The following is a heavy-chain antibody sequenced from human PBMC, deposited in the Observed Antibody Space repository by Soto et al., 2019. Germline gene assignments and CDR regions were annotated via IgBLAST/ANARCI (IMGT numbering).Heavy chain of an antibody. J-gene: IGHJ4*02. CDR3: AQGYCSGGSCYGDPKLFDY. D-gene: IGHD2-15*01. V-gene: IGHV1-8*01. CDR1: GYTFTSYD. Sequence: GASVKVSCKASGYTFTSYDINWVRPATGQGLEWMGWMNPNSGNTGYAQKFQGRVTMIRNTSISTAYMELSSLRSEDTAVYYCAQGYCSGGSCYGDPKLFDYWGQGTLVTVSS. CDR2: MNPNSGNT.